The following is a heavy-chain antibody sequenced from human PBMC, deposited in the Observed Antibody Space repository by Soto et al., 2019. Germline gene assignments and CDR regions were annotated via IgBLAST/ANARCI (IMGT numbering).Heavy chain of an antibody. Sequence: QVQLVQSGAEVKKPGSSVKVSCKASGVTLNKYIFSWVRQAPGQRFEWMGRILPLAGAVQFEQRFQDRVTITADISSNTAFMEMSSLRSEDTARYYCALASFVPGGAPFDYWGQGTPITVSS. D-gene: IGHD2-2*01. CDR2: ILPLAGAV. CDR3: ALASFVPGGAPFDY. V-gene: IGHV1-69*08. J-gene: IGHJ4*02. CDR1: GVTLNKYI.